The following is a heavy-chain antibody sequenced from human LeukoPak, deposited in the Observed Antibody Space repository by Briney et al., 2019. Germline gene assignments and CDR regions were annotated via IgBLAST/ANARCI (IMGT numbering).Heavy chain of an antibody. V-gene: IGHV3-74*01. Sequence: PGGSLRLSCTVSGFTFSTHWMRWVRQAPGKGLVWVSHIKGDGTSTNYADSVKGRFTISRDNAKNTLYLQMNSLRVEDTAVYYCVPGIYYYFHYWGQGTLVTVSS. CDR2: IKGDGTST. J-gene: IGHJ4*02. D-gene: IGHD1-26*01. CDR3: VPGIYYYFHY. CDR1: GFTFSTHW.